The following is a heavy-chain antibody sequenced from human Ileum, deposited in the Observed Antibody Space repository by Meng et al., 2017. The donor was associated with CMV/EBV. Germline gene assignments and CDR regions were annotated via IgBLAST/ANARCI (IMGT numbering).Heavy chain of an antibody. Sequence: YYMHLVRQAPGQGLEWMGWINPNSGGTNYAQKFQGRVTMTRDTSISTAYMELSRLRSDDTAVYYCARDRGLYCSSTSCYVRTFAFDYWGQGTLVTVSS. CDR3: ARDRGLYCSSTSCYVRTFAFDY. V-gene: IGHV1-2*02. J-gene: IGHJ4*02. D-gene: IGHD2-2*01. CDR1: YY. CDR2: INPNSGGT.